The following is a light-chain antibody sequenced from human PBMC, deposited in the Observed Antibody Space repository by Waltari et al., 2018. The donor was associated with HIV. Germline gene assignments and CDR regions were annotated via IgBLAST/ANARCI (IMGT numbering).Light chain of an antibody. J-gene: IGLJ1*01. CDR3: CSYASINTPYV. CDR1: SSDVGGYTL. CDR2: EVT. V-gene: IGLV2-23*02. Sequence: QSALTQPASVSGSPGQSITISCTGTSSDVGGYTLVSWYQQHPRKAPKLMIYEVTRRPSGVSHRFSGSKSGNTASLRISGLQTEDEADYYCCSYASINTPYVFGTGTKVTVL.